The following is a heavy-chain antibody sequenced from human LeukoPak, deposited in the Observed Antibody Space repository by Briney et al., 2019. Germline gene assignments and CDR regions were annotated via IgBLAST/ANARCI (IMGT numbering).Heavy chain of an antibody. CDR2: TSSSGSSI. CDR1: GFTFSSYW. Sequence: GGSLRLSCAASGFTFSSYWMHWVRQVPGKGLVWVSRTSSSGSSISYADSVKGRFTISRDNAKNTLYLQMNSLRAEDTAVYYCAREGYYYDSSGIYWGQGTLVTVSS. J-gene: IGHJ4*02. CDR3: AREGYYYDSSGIY. D-gene: IGHD3-22*01. V-gene: IGHV3-48*03.